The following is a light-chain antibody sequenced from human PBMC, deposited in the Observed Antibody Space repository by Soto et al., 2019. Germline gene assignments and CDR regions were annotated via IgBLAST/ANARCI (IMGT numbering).Light chain of an antibody. Sequence: EIVLTQSPGTLFLSPGERATLSCRASQSLGNTYLAWYQQKPGQAPRLLIYGASSRATGIPDSFSGSGSGTDFTLTISRLEPEDFAVYYCRQYATSPWTFGQGTKVEVK. CDR3: RQYATSPWT. J-gene: IGKJ1*01. V-gene: IGKV3-20*01. CDR2: GAS. CDR1: QSLGNTY.